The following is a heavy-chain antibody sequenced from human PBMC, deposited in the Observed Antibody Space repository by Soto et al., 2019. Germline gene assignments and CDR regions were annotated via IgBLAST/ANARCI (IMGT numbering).Heavy chain of an antibody. CDR1: GYTFTSYY. J-gene: IGHJ3*02. D-gene: IGHD1-1*01. Sequence: ASVKVSCKASGYTFTSYYMHWVRQTPGQGLEWMGIINPSGGSTSYAQKFQGRVTMTRDMSTSTVYMELSSLRSEDTAVYYCARDRSLVQLERRRNAFDIWGQGTMVTVSS. CDR2: INPSGGST. V-gene: IGHV1-46*03. CDR3: ARDRSLVQLERRRNAFDI.